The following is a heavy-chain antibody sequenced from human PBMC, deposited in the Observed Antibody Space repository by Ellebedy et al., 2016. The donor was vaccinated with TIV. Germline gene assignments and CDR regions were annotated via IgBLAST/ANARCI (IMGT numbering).Heavy chain of an antibody. CDR1: GFTFGDYA. Sequence: GESLKISXAASGFTFGDYAMSWFRQAPGKGLEWVGLMRGKAYGGTTEYAASVKGRFIISRDDSKSIAYLQMNSLKTEDTAVYYCTRDNNRAVAGVDYWGQGTLVTVSS. D-gene: IGHD6-19*01. CDR3: TRDNNRAVAGVDY. V-gene: IGHV3-49*03. J-gene: IGHJ4*02. CDR2: MRGKAYGGTT.